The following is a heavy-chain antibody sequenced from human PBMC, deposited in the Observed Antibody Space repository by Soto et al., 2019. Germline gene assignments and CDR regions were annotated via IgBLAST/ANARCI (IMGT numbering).Heavy chain of an antibody. D-gene: IGHD3-9*01. Sequence: SETLSLTCIVSGGSIDSYDYYWGWIRQPPGKGLEWIGSISYSATTHYNPSLKSRVTISVDTSKNQFSLTMSFVTAADTAVYYCARIILTGYYVVNWFDPWGQGTLVTVSS. J-gene: IGHJ5*02. CDR2: ISYSATT. CDR1: GGSIDSYDYY. CDR3: ARIILTGYYVVNWFDP. V-gene: IGHV4-39*01.